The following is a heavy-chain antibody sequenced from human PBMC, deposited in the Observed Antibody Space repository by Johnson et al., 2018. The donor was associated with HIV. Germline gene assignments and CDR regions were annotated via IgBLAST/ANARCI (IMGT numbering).Heavy chain of an antibody. D-gene: IGHD5-18*01. CDR3: PRETNSAIAGDAFDI. CDR2: IYSGGST. V-gene: IGHV3-66*01. CDR1: GFTFSDYY. Sequence: VQLVESGGGLVKPGGSLRLPCAASGFTFSDYYMSWIRQAPGKGLEWVTVIYSGGSTYYADSVKGRFTISRDNAKNTLYLQMNSLRAEDTAVYYCPRETNSAIAGDAFDIWGQGTMVTVSS. J-gene: IGHJ3*02.